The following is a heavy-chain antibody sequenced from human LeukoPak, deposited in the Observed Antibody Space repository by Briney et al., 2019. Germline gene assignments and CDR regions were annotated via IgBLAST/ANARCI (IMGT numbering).Heavy chain of an antibody. D-gene: IGHD2-2*01. CDR1: GGSISSSSYY. J-gene: IGHJ4*02. V-gene: IGHV4-39*07. CDR3: ARAMSKVVPAAEVLPPDY. Sequence: SETLSLTCTVSGGSISSSSYYWGWIRQPPGKGLEWIGSIYYSGSTYYNPSLKSRVTISVDTSKNQFSLKLSSVTAADTAVYYCARAMSKVVPAAEVLPPDYWGQGTLVTVSS. CDR2: IYYSGST.